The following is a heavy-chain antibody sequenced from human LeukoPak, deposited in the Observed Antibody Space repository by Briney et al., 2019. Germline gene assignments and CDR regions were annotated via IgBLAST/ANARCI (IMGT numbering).Heavy chain of an antibody. CDR1: GFTFSTYS. J-gene: IGHJ5*02. CDR2: ITSSSNTI. CDR3: ARGDIVVGGNWFDP. Sequence: GGSLRLSCAASGFTFSTYSMNWVRQAPGKGLEWVSYITSSSNTIYYADSVKGRFTISRDNAKNSLYLQMNSLRAEDTAVYYCARGDIVVGGNWFDPWGQGTLVTVSS. D-gene: IGHD2-2*01. V-gene: IGHV3-48*01.